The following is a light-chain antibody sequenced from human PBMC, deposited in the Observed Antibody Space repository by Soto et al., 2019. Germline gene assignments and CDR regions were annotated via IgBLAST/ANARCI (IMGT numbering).Light chain of an antibody. Sequence: DIVMTQSPDSLAVSLGERATINCKSSQRVLYTSNNKNYLAWYQQKPGQAPNLLIYWASTRESGVPDRFSGSGSGTDFTLNISSLQAEDVAVYYCQQYYSAPPTFGPGTKVEIK. J-gene: IGKJ3*01. CDR1: QRVLYTSNNKNY. CDR3: QQYYSAPPT. V-gene: IGKV4-1*01. CDR2: WAS.